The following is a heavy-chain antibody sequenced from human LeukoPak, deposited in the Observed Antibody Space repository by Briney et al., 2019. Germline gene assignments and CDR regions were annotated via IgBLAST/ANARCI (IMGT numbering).Heavy chain of an antibody. CDR3: ATTIIAASMDV. J-gene: IGHJ6*02. CDR1: GFTFSSHW. CDR2: LKSDGRST. Sequence: GGSLRLSCAASGFTFSSHWMHWVRQAPGKGLVWVSRLKSDGRSTSYADSVKGRFTISRDNAKNTLYLQMNSLRAEDTAVYYCATTIIAASMDVWGQGTTVTVSS. D-gene: IGHD6-13*01. V-gene: IGHV3-74*01.